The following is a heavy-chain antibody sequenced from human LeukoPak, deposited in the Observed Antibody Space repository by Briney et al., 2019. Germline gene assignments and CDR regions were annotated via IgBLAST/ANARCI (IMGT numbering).Heavy chain of an antibody. CDR3: ARELNPISSGWSPSGYFQH. Sequence: ASVKVSCKASGYTFTSYYMHWVRQAPGQGLEWIGIINPSGGSTSYAQKFQGRVTMTRDTSTSTVYMELSSLRSEDTAVYYCARELNPISSGWSPSGYFQHWGQGTLVTVSS. CDR1: GYTFTSYY. V-gene: IGHV1-46*01. CDR2: INPSGGST. J-gene: IGHJ1*01. D-gene: IGHD6-19*01.